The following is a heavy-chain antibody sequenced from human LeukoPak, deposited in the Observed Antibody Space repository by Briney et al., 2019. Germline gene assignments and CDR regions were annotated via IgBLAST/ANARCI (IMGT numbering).Heavy chain of an antibody. CDR3: ARDVCSAGFCYFDY. D-gene: IGHD2-15*01. Sequence: GGSLRLSCAASGFTFSSYSMNWVRQAPGKGLEWVSSISSSSSYIYYADSVKGRFTFSRDNAKNSLYLQMNSLRAEDTAVYYCARDVCSAGFCYFDYWGQGTLVTVSS. CDR1: GFTFSSYS. V-gene: IGHV3-21*01. J-gene: IGHJ4*02. CDR2: ISSSSSYI.